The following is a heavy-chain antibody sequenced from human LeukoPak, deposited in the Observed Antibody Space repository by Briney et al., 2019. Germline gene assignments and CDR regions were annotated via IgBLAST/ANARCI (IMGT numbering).Heavy chain of an antibody. D-gene: IGHD1-1*01. Sequence: PGGSLRLSCEASAFIFSDYEMHWVRQAPGKGLEWISYINTFSTAIYYADSVKGRFTISRDNAKNSVFLQMNSLRVDDTALYFCARSVPEPRAGMGPLDYWGQGTPVTVSS. CDR1: AFIFSDYE. J-gene: IGHJ4*02. V-gene: IGHV3-48*03. CDR3: ARSVPEPRAGMGPLDY. CDR2: INTFSTAI.